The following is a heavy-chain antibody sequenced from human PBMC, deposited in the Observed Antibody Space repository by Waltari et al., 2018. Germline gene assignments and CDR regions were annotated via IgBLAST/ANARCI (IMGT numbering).Heavy chain of an antibody. V-gene: IGHV5-51*01. Sequence: EVQLVQSGAEVKKPGESLKISCQGSGYTFTNYWIGWVRQMPGKGLEWMGIIYLGDSDTTYSPSFEGQVTISADKSISIAYLQWSSLKASDTAMYYCVRQVGTNWFDPWGQGTLVTVSS. CDR1: GYTFTNYW. D-gene: IGHD5-12*01. CDR3: VRQVGTNWFDP. J-gene: IGHJ5*02. CDR2: IYLGDSDT.